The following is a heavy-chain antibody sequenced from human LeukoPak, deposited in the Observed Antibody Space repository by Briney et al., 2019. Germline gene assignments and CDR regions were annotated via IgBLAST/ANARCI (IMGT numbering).Heavy chain of an antibody. D-gene: IGHD3-22*01. Sequence: GGSLRLSCVASGFSFSDYWMTWVRQAPGKGLEWVASIKHDGTEKYYVPSVKGRFTISRANANNLLFLDMHSLRAEDTAVYFCARAAAAEYDSSGDSFAGDYFDSWGQGTLVTVSS. CDR1: GFSFSDYW. CDR2: IKHDGTEK. CDR3: ARAAAAEYDSSGDSFAGDYFDS. J-gene: IGHJ4*02. V-gene: IGHV3-7*01.